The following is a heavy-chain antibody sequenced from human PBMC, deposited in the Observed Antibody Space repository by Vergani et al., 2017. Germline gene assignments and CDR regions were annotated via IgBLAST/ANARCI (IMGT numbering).Heavy chain of an antibody. J-gene: IGHJ4*02. V-gene: IGHV1-46*01. CDR1: GYTFTSYY. D-gene: IGHD2/OR15-2a*01. CDR2: INPSGGST. CDR3: ARDFAGECNSDRCYTGGL. Sequence: QVQLVQSGAEVKKPGASVKVSCKASGYTFTSYYMHWVRQAPGQGLEWMGIINPSGGSTSYAQKFQGRVTMTRDTSTSTVYMELSSLRSDDTAVYYCARDFAGECNSDRCYTGGLWGQGTLVTVSS.